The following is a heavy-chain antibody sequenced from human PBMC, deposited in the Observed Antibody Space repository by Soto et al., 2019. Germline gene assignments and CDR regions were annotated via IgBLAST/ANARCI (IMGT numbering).Heavy chain of an antibody. J-gene: IGHJ5*02. D-gene: IGHD3-10*01. CDR3: AKDRGGYYGSGSYLDP. Sequence: QPGGSLRLSCAVSGFSFSTYAMHWVRQAPGKGLEWVAVISYDGSNRFYTDSVKGRFTISRDNSKNTLFLQMTSLRVEDTAVYYCAKDRGGYYGSGSYLDPWGQGTLVTVSS. CDR1: GFSFSTYA. CDR2: ISYDGSNR. V-gene: IGHV3-30*18.